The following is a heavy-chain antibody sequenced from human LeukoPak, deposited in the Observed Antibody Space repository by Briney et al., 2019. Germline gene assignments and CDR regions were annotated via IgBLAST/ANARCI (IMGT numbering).Heavy chain of an antibody. V-gene: IGHV4-34*01. CDR2: INHSGST. CDR3: ARPRWIQPSPFDY. Sequence: PSETLSLTCAVYGGXFSGYYWSWIRQPPGKGLEWSGEINHSGSTNYNPSLKSRVTISVDTSKNQFSLKLSSVTAADTAVYYCARPRWIQPSPFDYWGQGTLVTVSS. J-gene: IGHJ4*02. CDR1: GGXFSGYY. D-gene: IGHD5-18*01.